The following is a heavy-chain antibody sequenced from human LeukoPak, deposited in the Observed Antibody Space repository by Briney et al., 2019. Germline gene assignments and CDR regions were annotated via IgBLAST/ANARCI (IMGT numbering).Heavy chain of an antibody. Sequence: SETLSLTCSVADDSITMYYWTWIRQPPGKGLEWIGYVDHTGSTNFNPSLNGRVSISRDTTKNLFSLRLRSVTAADTAVYFCARGRVSSSTWYSTYYYYFYMDVWGKGTTVTVSS. D-gene: IGHD1-1*01. V-gene: IGHV4-59*01. J-gene: IGHJ6*03. CDR3: ARGRVSSSTWYSTYYYYFYMDV. CDR1: DDSITMYY. CDR2: VDHTGST.